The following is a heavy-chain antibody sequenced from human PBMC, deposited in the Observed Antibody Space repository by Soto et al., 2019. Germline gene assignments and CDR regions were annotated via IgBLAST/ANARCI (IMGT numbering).Heavy chain of an antibody. CDR1: GFAFSNAW. D-gene: IGHD3-22*01. V-gene: IGHV3-15*07. CDR2: IKSKALGGTT. Sequence: EVQLVESGGGLVKPGGSLTLSCAASGFAFSNAWINWVRQAPGKGLEWVGRIKSKALGGTTDFAAPVRGRFAVTRDDSRNMVYMQMNSLNTVDTAVYVYTTDSYSTMIEVGFDYWGHGTLVTVCS. J-gene: IGHJ4*01. CDR3: TTDSYSTMIEVGFDY.